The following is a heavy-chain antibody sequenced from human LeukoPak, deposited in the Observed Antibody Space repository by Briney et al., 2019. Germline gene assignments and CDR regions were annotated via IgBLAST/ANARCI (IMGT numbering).Heavy chain of an antibody. Sequence: KASETLSLTCTVSGDSIGRGSYYWGWIRQPAGKGLEWIGRIYTSGSTNYNPSLKSRVTMSVDTSKNQFSLKLSSVTAADTAVYYCARESLVLSSVGWFDPWGQGTLVTVSS. CDR1: GDSIGRGSYY. CDR3: ARESLVLSSVGWFDP. D-gene: IGHD1-26*01. V-gene: IGHV4-61*02. J-gene: IGHJ5*02. CDR2: IYTSGST.